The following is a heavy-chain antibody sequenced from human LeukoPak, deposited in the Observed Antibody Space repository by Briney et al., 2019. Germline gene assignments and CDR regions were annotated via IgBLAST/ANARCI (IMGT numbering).Heavy chain of an antibody. J-gene: IGHJ4*02. CDR1: GGSISSGGYY. CDR2: IYYTGTT. Sequence: PSETLSLTCTVSGGSISSGGYYWGWIRQPPGKGLEWIASIYYTGTTYYNPSLESRVTISLDMSNNQFSLKLSSVSAADTAVYYCVTVGATAFDYWGQGTLVTVSS. D-gene: IGHD1-26*01. CDR3: VTVGATAFDY. V-gene: IGHV4-39*01.